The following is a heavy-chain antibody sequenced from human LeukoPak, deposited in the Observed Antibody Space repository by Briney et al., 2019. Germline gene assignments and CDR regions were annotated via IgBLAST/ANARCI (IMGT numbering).Heavy chain of an antibody. CDR3: ARDDSNYYDSSGFDY. CDR1: GGSISSYY. J-gene: IGHJ4*02. D-gene: IGHD3-22*01. Sequence: SETLSLTCTVSGGSISSYYWSGIRQPPGKGLEWIGYIYYSGSTNYNPSLKSRVTISVDMSKNQFSLKLTSVTAADTAVYYCARDDSNYYDSSGFDYWGQGTLVTVSS. V-gene: IGHV4-59*01. CDR2: IYYSGST.